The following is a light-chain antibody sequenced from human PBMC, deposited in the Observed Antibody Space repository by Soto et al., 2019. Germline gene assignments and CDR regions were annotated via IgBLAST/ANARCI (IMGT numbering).Light chain of an antibody. J-gene: IGKJ3*01. CDR3: QQYKSYAFR. V-gene: IGKV1-5*03. Sequence: IQMTQSASTLSGSAGDRATITCRASQTIXSWFVWYQQKPGKAPKILXDKASTLKRGGPSRFSGSGSGTEFTLTISSLQPDYFATYYCQQYKSYAFRFGPGTKVDIK. CDR1: QTIXSW. CDR2: KAS.